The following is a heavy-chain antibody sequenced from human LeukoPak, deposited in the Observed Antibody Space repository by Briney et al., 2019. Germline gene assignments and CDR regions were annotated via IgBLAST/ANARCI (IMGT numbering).Heavy chain of an antibody. Sequence: KTSETLSLTCTVSGGSIRSSSYYWGWIRQPAGKGLEWIGSIYYSGSTYYHASLKSRGTISVDTSKNQFSLKLNSVTAADTAVYFCARQVVAVAGTGYFDYWGQGTLVTVSS. V-gene: IGHV4-39*01. CDR3: ARQVVAVAGTGYFDY. CDR2: IYYSGST. D-gene: IGHD6-19*01. J-gene: IGHJ4*02. CDR1: GGSIRSSSYY.